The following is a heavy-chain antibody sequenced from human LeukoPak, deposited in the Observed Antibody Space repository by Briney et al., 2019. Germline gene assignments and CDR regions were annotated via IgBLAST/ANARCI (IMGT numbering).Heavy chain of an antibody. D-gene: IGHD5-18*01. J-gene: IGHJ6*04. CDR2: INHSGST. CDR1: GGSFSGYY. CDR3: ARVRGYSYPV. Sequence: SETLSLTCAVYGGSFSGYYWSWIRQPPGKGLEWIGEINHSGSTNYNPSLKSRVTISVDTSKNQFSLKLSSVTAADTAVYYCARVRGYSYPVWGKGTTVTVSS. V-gene: IGHV4-34*01.